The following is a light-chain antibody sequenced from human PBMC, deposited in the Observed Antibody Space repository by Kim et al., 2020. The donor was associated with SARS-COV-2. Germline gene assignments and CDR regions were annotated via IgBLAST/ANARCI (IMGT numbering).Light chain of an antibody. V-gene: IGKV1-9*01. CDR2: AAS. CDR1: QGISSS. J-gene: IGKJ4*01. Sequence: IQLTQSPSSLSASVGDRVTITCRASQGISSSLAWYQQKPRKAPKLLIYAASTLHSGVPSRFSGSGSGTDFTLTISSLQPEDFATYYCQQINSYPLTFGGGTKVDIK. CDR3: QQINSYPLT.